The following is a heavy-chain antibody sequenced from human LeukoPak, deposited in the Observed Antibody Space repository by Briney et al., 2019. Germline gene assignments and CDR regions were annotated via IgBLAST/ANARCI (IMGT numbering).Heavy chain of an antibody. Sequence: ASVKVSCKASGYTFTSYYMHWVRQAPGQGLEWMGIINPSGGSTSYAQKFQGRVTMTRDTSTSTAYMELRSLRSDDATAYYCARDIVATTTGIGHWGQGTLVTVPS. J-gene: IGHJ4*02. D-gene: IGHD5-12*01. CDR2: INPSGGST. CDR1: GYTFTSYY. CDR3: ARDIVATTTGIGH. V-gene: IGHV1-46*01.